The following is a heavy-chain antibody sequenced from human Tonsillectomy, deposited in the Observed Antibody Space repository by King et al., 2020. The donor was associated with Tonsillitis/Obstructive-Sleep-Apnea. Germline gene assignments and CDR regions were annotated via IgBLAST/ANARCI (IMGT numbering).Heavy chain of an antibody. CDR3: ARGQRIAVAGTNLGY. CDR1: GYTFTSYA. J-gene: IGHJ4*02. Sequence: QLVQSGAEVKKPGASVKVSCKASGYTFTSYAMHWVRQAPGQRLEWMGWINAGNGNTKYSQKFQGRVTITRDTSASTAYMELSSLRSEDTAVYYCARGQRIAVAGTNLGYWGQGTLVTVSS. V-gene: IGHV1-3*01. D-gene: IGHD6-19*01. CDR2: INAGNGNT.